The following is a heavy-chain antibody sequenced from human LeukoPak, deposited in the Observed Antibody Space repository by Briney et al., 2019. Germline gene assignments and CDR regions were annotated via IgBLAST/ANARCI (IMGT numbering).Heavy chain of an antibody. CDR1: GVSFSGYY. Sequence: SETLSLTCAVYGVSFSGYYWSWIRQPPGKGLEWIGEINHSGSTNYNPSLKSRVTISVDTSKNQFSLKLSSVTAADTAVYYCARVGGSRTRNWFDPWGQGTLVTVSS. J-gene: IGHJ5*02. D-gene: IGHD1-26*01. V-gene: IGHV4-34*01. CDR3: ARVGGSRTRNWFDP. CDR2: INHSGST.